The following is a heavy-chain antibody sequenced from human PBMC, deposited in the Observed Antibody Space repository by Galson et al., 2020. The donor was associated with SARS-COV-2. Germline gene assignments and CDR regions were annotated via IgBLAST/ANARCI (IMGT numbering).Heavy chain of an antibody. CDR2: INPSGVNT. Sequence: ASVQVSCKASGYTFTHYYMHWVRQAPGQGLEWMGLINPSGVNTYYAQNFQGRVTMTRDTSTSTVYMELRSLRSEDTAVYYCARMTVAGPFDYWGQGTLVTVSS. CDR1: GYTFTHYY. CDR3: ARMTVAGPFDY. J-gene: IGHJ4*02. D-gene: IGHD6-19*01. V-gene: IGHV1-46*01.